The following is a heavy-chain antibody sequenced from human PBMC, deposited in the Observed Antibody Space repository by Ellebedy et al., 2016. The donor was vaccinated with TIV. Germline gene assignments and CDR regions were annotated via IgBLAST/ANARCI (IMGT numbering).Heavy chain of an antibody. Sequence: MPSETLSLTCTVSGISLTRYYWAWIRQAPGKGLEWIATIFHSGATYYSSTLEGRVAISMDTSKNQFSLTLTSLTAADTAVYYCASGYNVVLPNNVPWGPGTLVTVSS. J-gene: IGHJ5*02. CDR3: ASGYNVVLPNNVP. D-gene: IGHD3-16*02. CDR2: IFHSGAT. V-gene: IGHV4-38-2*02. CDR1: GISLTRYY.